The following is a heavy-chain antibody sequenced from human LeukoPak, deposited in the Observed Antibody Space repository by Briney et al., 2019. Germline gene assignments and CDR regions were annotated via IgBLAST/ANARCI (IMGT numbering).Heavy chain of an antibody. CDR2: IAHHGSNK. CDR3: AKDGSWSCTD. D-gene: IGHD2-8*02. V-gene: IGHV3-30*02. CDR1: GFTFSSYA. J-gene: IGHJ4*02. Sequence: PGGSLRLSCAASGFTFSSYAMHRVRQGPGKGLEWVAYIAHHGSNKYYADSVKGRFTISRDNSKRTLYLQMNNLRADDTAVYYCAKDGSWSCTDWGQGALVTVSS.